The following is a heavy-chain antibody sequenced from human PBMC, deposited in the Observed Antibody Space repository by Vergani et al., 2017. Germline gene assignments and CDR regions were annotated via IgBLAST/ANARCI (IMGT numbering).Heavy chain of an antibody. J-gene: IGHJ6*03. V-gene: IGHV1-2*02. CDR2: HNPNSGGT. CDR1: GYTFTGYY. Sequence: QVQLVQSGAEVKKPGASVKVSCKASGYTFTGYYMHWVRQAPGQGLEWMGWHNPNSGGTNYAQKFQGRVTITRDTSISTAYMELSRLRTDDTAVYYCARDGPGPNCSSNSCHYYYYYYMDVWGKGTTVTFSS. CDR3: ARDGPGPNCSSNSCHYYYYYYMDV. D-gene: IGHD2-2*01.